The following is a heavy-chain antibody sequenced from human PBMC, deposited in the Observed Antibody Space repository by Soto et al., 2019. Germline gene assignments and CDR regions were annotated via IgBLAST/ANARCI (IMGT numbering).Heavy chain of an antibody. D-gene: IGHD5-12*01. Sequence: GGSLRLSCAASGFTFNTYWMSWVRQAPGKGLEWVANIKQDGSEIYYVDSVKGRFTISRDKAKNSLYVQMNSLRAEDTAVYYCARGRGYSGYCFDSWGQRTLVTVSS. V-gene: IGHV3-7*03. CDR3: ARGRGYSGYCFDS. CDR1: GFTFNTYW. CDR2: IKQDGSEI. J-gene: IGHJ4*02.